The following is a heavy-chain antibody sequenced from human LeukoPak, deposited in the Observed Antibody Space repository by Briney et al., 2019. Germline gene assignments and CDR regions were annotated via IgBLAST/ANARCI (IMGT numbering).Heavy chain of an antibody. Sequence: ASVNVSCKASGYTFTSYGISWVRQAPGQGLEWMGWISAYNGNTNYAQKLQGRVTMTTDTSTSTAYMELRSLRSDDTAVYYCARDECPLWSISCHRGFDPWGQGLLVTVSS. CDR2: ISAYNGNT. CDR1: GYTFTSYG. J-gene: IGHJ5*02. V-gene: IGHV1-18*01. CDR3: ARDECPLWSISCHRGFDP. D-gene: IGHD2-2*02.